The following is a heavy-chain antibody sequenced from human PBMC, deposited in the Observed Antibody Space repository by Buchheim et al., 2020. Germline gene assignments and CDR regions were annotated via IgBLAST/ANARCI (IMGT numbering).Heavy chain of an antibody. J-gene: IGHJ4*02. D-gene: IGHD1-26*01. Sequence: QVQLQESGPGLVKPSGTLSLTCAVSGGSISSSNWWSWVRQPPGKGLEWIGYIYYSGSTNYNPSLKSRVTISVDTSKNQFSLKLSSVTAADTAVYYCARGASGSYLLRTKLRGGFDYWGQGTL. CDR1: GGSISSSNW. CDR3: ARGASGSYLLRTKLRGGFDY. CDR2: IYYSGST. V-gene: IGHV4-4*02.